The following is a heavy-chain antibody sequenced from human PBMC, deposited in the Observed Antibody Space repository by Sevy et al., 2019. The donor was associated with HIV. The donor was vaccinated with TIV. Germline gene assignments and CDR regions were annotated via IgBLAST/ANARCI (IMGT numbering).Heavy chain of an antibody. CDR2: VSGSDDTK. CDR3: ARDHVKDGDLGDYYYFAMDV. CDR1: GFTFSDYY. V-gene: IGHV3-11*01. D-gene: IGHD4-17*01. J-gene: IGHJ6*02. Sequence: GGSLGLSCAASGFTFSDYYMSWIRQAPGKGLEWVSYVSGSDDTKYYADSVKGRFTISRDNAKNSLYLQMNSLRAEDTAVYYCARDHVKDGDLGDYYYFAMDVWGQGTTVTVSS.